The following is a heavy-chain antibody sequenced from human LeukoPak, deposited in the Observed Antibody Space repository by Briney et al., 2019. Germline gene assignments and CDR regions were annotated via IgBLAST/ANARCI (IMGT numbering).Heavy chain of an antibody. CDR3: ARLSPGGY. J-gene: IGHJ4*02. D-gene: IGHD3-10*01. Sequence: PGGSLRLSCAASGFTFSSYEMNCVRQAPGKGLEWVSCISSSGSTKYYADSVKGRFTISRDNAKNSLYLQMNSLRAEDTAVYYCARLSPGGYWGQGTLVTVSS. CDR1: GFTFSSYE. CDR2: ISSSGSTK. V-gene: IGHV3-48*03.